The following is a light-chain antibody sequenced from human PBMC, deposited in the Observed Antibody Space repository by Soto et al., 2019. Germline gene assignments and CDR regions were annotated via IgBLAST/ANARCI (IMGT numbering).Light chain of an antibody. CDR2: DVS. CDR3: SSYTSTNFVI. V-gene: IGLV2-14*01. J-gene: IGLJ2*01. Sequence: QSVLTQPASASGSPGQSITISCTGSSSDIGDYKYVSWYKQHPGKAPKLMIYDVSNRPSGVSNRFSGSKSGNTASLTISGLQAEDEADYYCSSYTSTNFVIFGGGTKLTVL. CDR1: SSDIGDYKY.